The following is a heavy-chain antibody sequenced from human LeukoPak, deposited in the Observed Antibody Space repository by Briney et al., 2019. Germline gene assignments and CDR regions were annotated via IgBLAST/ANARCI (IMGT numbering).Heavy chain of an antibody. CDR1: GGTFSSYA. Sequence: GSSVKVSCKASGGTFSSYAISWVRQAPGQGLEGMGGIIPIFGTANYAQKFQGRVTITTDESTSTAYMELSSLRSEDTAVYYCARTDSGGSSWYFDYWGQGTLVTVSS. V-gene: IGHV1-69*05. D-gene: IGHD2-15*01. J-gene: IGHJ4*02. CDR2: IIPIFGTA. CDR3: ARTDSGGSSWYFDY.